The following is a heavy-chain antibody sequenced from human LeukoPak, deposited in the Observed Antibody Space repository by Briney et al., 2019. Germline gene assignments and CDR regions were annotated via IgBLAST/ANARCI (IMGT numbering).Heavy chain of an antibody. J-gene: IGHJ6*03. Sequence: SETLSLTCAVSGGSISSSNWWSWVRPPPGKGLEWMGEIYHSGSTHYNPSLKSRVTISVDKSKNQFSLKLSSVTAADTAVYYCASGPIRSGYYYYKDVWGKGTTVTVSS. CDR3: ASGPIRSGYYYYKDV. V-gene: IGHV4-4*02. CDR1: GGSISSSNW. CDR2: IYHSGST. D-gene: IGHD3-16*01.